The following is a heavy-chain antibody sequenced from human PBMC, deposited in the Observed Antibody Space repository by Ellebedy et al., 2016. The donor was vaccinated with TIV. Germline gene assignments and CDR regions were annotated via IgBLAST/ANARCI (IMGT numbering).Heavy chain of an antibody. V-gene: IGHV3-53*01. J-gene: IGHJ6*02. D-gene: IGHD5-12*01. CDR3: VKGVASFSSYYYGMDV. Sequence: GESLKISCAASGFAVSDNYMSWVRQAPGKGLEWVSVMYSVGTTYYSDSVNGRFTISRDSSKNTVSLQMSSLGVEDTAVYYCVKGVASFSSYYYGMDVWGQGTTVTVTS. CDR1: GFAVSDNY. CDR2: MYSVGTT.